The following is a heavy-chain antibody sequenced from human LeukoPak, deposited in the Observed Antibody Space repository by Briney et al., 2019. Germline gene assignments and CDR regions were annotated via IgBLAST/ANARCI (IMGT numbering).Heavy chain of an antibody. CDR3: ARGLDGITDY. J-gene: IGHJ4*02. Sequence: SENVSCKASGGTFSNYAISWVRQAPGQGLEWMGGIIPIFGTANYAQKCQGRVTITADESTSTAYMELSSLRSEDTAVYYCARGLDGITDYWGQGTLVTVSS. CDR1: GGTFSNYA. CDR2: IIPIFGTA. D-gene: IGHD1-14*01. V-gene: IGHV1-69*13.